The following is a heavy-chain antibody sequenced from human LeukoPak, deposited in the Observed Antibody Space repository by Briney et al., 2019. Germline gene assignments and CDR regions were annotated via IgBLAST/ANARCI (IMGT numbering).Heavy chain of an antibody. J-gene: IGHJ3*02. CDR2: ISTSSSYI. CDR3: ARVPRIAVADPTYDAFDI. V-gene: IGHV3-21*01. CDR1: GFTFSSYS. Sequence: GGSLRLSCAASGFTFSSYSMNWVRQAPGKGLEWVSSISTSSSYIYYADSVKGRFTISRDNAKNSLYLQMNSLRAEDTAVYYCARVPRIAVADPTYDAFDIWGQGTMATVSS. D-gene: IGHD6-19*01.